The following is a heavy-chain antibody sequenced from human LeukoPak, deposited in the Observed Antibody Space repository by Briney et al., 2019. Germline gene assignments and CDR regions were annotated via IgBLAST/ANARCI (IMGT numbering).Heavy chain of an antibody. J-gene: IGHJ4*02. CDR2: IIPIFGTA. CDR1: GGTFSSYA. Sequence: APVKVSCKASGGTFSSYAISWVRQAPGQGLEWMGGIIPIFGTANYAQKFQGRVTITADESTSTAYMELSSLRSEDTAVYYCARVPRIAAAGIYDYWGQGTLVTVSS. CDR3: ARVPRIAAAGIYDY. D-gene: IGHD6-13*01. V-gene: IGHV1-69*13.